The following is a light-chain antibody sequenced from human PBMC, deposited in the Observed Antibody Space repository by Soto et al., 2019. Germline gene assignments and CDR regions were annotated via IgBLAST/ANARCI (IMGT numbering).Light chain of an antibody. Sequence: DIQVTQSPSTLSASVGDRVTITCRASQSIGEWLAWYHQKPGKAPQLLIYDTSTSDRGVPSRFSGSGSGTEFTITISNLQSDDFATYYCQEYTTSSRTFGQGTNVEIK. V-gene: IGKV1-5*03. CDR2: DTS. J-gene: IGKJ1*01. CDR3: QEYTTSSRT. CDR1: QSIGEW.